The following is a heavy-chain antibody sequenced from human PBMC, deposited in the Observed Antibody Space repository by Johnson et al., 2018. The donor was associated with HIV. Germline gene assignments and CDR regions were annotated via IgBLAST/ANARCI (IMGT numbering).Heavy chain of an antibody. Sequence: EVQLVESGGGLVQPGGSLRLSCAASGFTSDDYGMSWVRQAAWKGLEWVSGISWDGGSTGYADSVQGRFTISRDTAKNSLYLQMNSLRAEDTAVYYCARSEDTALGFDIWGQGTMVTVSS. CDR1: GFTSDDYG. V-gene: IGHV3-20*04. CDR3: ARSEDTALGFDI. D-gene: IGHD5-18*01. J-gene: IGHJ3*02. CDR2: ISWDGGST.